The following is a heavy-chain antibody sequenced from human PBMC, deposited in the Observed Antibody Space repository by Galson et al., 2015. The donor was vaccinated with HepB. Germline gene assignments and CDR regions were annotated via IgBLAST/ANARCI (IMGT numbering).Heavy chain of an antibody. CDR3: ARDRRIAVAGGWHY. J-gene: IGHJ4*02. CDR2: IKQDGSEK. V-gene: IGHV3-7*03. D-gene: IGHD6-19*01. Sequence: SLRLSCAASGFTFSSYWMSWVRQAPGKGLEWVANIKQDGSEKYYVDSVKGRFTISRDNAKNSLYLQMNSLRAEDTAVYYCARDRRIAVAGGWHYWGQGTLVTVSS. CDR1: GFTFSSYW.